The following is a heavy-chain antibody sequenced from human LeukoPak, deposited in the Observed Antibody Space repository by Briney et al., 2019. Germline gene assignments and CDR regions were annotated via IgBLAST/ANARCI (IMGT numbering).Heavy chain of an antibody. Sequence: PGGSLSLSCAASGFTFDDYGMSWVRQVPGKGLEWVSGINWNGGSTGYADSVKGRFTISRDNAKNSLYLQMNSLRAEDTALYYCASSWGGSYYLGFDYWGQGTLVTVPS. J-gene: IGHJ4*02. V-gene: IGHV3-20*04. CDR3: ASSWGGSYYLGFDY. CDR1: GFTFDDYG. CDR2: INWNGGST. D-gene: IGHD3-10*01.